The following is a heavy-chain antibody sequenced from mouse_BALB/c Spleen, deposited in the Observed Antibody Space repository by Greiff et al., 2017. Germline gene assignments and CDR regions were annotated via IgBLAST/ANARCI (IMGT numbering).Heavy chain of an antibody. CDR3: ARDWGLFDY. CDR1: GFTFSSFG. J-gene: IGHJ2*01. Sequence: EVQLVESGGGLVQPGGSRKLSCAASGFTFSSFGMHWVRQAPEKGLEWVAYISSGSSTIYYADTVKGRFTISRDNPKNTLFLQMTSLRSEDTAMYYCARDWGLFDYWGQGTTLTVSS. CDR2: ISSGSSTI. V-gene: IGHV5-17*02.